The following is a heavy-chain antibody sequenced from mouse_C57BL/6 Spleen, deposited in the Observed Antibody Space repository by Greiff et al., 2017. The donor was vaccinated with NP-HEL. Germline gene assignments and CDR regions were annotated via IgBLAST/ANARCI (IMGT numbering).Heavy chain of an antibody. CDR3: ARGGTLDY. CDR2: IDPSDSYT. J-gene: IGHJ2*01. D-gene: IGHD3-3*01. V-gene: IGHV1-50*01. CDR1: GYTFTSYW. Sequence: QVQLQQPGAELVKPGASVKLSCKASGYTFTSYWMQWVKQRSGQGLEWIGEIDPSDSYTNYNQKFKGKATLTVDTSSSTAYMQLSSLTSEDSAVYYCARGGTLDYWGQGTTLTVSS.